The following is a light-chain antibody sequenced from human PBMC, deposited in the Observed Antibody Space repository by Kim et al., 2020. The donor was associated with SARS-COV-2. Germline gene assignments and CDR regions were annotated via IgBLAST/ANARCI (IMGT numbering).Light chain of an antibody. Sequence: SSELTQDPAVSVALVQTVRITCQGDSLRSYYASWYQQKPGQAPVLVIYGKNNRPSGIPDRFSGSSSGNTASLTITGAQAEDEADYYCNSRDSSGNHYVFGTGTNVTVL. CDR3: NSRDSSGNHYV. CDR2: GKN. CDR1: SLRSYY. J-gene: IGLJ1*01. V-gene: IGLV3-19*01.